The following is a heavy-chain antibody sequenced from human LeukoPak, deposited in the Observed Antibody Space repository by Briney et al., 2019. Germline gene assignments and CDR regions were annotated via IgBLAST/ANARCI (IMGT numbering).Heavy chain of an antibody. CDR1: GGSISSYY. Sequence: SETLPLTCTVAGGSISSYYWSWIRQPAGKGLEWIGRIYTSGSTNYNPSLKSRVTMSVDTSKNQFSLKLSSVTAADTAVYYCARDNYDILTGYRSGEYFDYWGQGTLVTVSS. J-gene: IGHJ4*02. CDR3: ARDNYDILTGYRSGEYFDY. D-gene: IGHD3-9*01. CDR2: IYTSGST. V-gene: IGHV4-4*07.